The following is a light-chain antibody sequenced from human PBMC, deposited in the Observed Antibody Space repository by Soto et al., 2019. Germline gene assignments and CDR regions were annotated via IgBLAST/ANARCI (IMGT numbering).Light chain of an antibody. V-gene: IGKV3-20*01. CDR1: QSVSSSY. Sequence: ETVLTQSPGTLSLSPGERATLFCRASQSVSSSYLAWYQQKPGQAPRLLIYGASSRATGIPDRFSGSGSGTDFTPTISRLEPEDFAVYYGQQQGSSPPSWTFGQGTKVEIK. J-gene: IGKJ1*01. CDR3: QQQGSSPPSWT. CDR2: GAS.